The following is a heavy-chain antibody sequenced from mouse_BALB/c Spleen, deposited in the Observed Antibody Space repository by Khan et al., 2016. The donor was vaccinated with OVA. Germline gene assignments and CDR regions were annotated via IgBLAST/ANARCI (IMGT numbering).Heavy chain of an antibody. CDR3: ARWFTY. CDR1: GYSITSDFV. CDR2: ISYSGST. J-gene: IGHJ3*01. Sequence: EVQLQESGPGLVKPSQSLSLTCTVTGYSITSDFVWNWIRQFPGNKLECMGYISYSGSTTYNPSLKSRISITRDTSKNQFFLQLNSVTTEDTATYFCARWFTYWGQGTLVTVSA. V-gene: IGHV3-2*02.